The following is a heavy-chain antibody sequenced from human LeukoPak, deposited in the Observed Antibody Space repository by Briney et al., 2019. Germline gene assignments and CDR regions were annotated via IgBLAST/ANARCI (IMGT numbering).Heavy chain of an antibody. J-gene: IGHJ3*02. D-gene: IGHD3-22*01. CDR2: IYPGDSDT. Sequence: GESLKISCKGSGYSFTSYWIGWVRQMPGKGLEWMRIIYPGDSDTRYSPSFQGQVTISADKSISTAYLQWSSLKASDTAMYYCATETFYYDSSGYGDAFDIWGQGTMVTVSS. CDR1: GYSFTSYW. V-gene: IGHV5-51*01. CDR3: ATETFYYDSSGYGDAFDI.